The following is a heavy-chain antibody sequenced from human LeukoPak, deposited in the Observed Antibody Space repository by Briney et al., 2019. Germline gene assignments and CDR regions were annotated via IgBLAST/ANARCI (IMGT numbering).Heavy chain of an antibody. CDR3: ARDSGDSSSWYYDFDY. Sequence: QPGGSLRLSCAASGFTVSSNYMSWVRQAPGKGLEWVSVIYSGGSTYYADSVKGRFTISRDNSKNTLYLQMSSLRAEDTAVYYCARDSGDSSSWYYDFDYWGQGTLVTVSS. D-gene: IGHD6-13*01. V-gene: IGHV3-53*01. CDR1: GFTVSSNY. J-gene: IGHJ4*02. CDR2: IYSGGST.